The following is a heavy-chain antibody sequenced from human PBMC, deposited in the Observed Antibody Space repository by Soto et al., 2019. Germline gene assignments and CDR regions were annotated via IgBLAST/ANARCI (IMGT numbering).Heavy chain of an antibody. V-gene: IGHV4-39*01. Sequence: SETLYLTCTVSGASINSAEYYWGWIRQPPGKGLEWIGNIYYTGNTYYNPSLRSRVTLSTDTSENQFSLKLSSVTAADTAVYYCARFIAAAAPIDYWGQGTLVT. D-gene: IGHD6-13*01. CDR1: GASINSAEYY. CDR2: IYYTGNT. J-gene: IGHJ4*02. CDR3: ARFIAAAAPIDY.